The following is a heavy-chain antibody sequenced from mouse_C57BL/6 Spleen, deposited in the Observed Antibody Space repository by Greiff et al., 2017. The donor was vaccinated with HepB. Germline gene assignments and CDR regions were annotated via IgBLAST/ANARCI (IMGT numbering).Heavy chain of an antibody. CDR1: GFTFSDYG. Sequence: EVQLVESGGGLVKPGGSLKLSCAASGFTFSDYGMHWVRQAPEKGLEWVAYISSGSSTIYYADTVKGRFTISRDNAKTTLFLQMTSLRSEDTAKYYCARRSLTGTYAMDYWGQGTSVTVSS. J-gene: IGHJ4*01. CDR2: ISSGSSTI. CDR3: ARRSLTGTYAMDY. D-gene: IGHD4-1*01. V-gene: IGHV5-17*01.